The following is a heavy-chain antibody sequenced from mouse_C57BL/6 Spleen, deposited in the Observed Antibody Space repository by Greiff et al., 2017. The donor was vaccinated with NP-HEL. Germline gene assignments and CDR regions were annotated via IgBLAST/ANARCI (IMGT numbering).Heavy chain of an antibody. CDR1: GYTFTDYN. D-gene: IGHD1-1*01. CDR2: INPNNGGT. J-gene: IGHJ3*01. Sequence: EAQLQQSGPELVKPGASVKMSCKASGYTFTDYNMHWVKQSHGKSLEWIGYINPNNGGTSYNQKFKGKATLTVNKSSSTAYMELRSLTSEDSAVYYCARTYYGSSLFAYWGQGTLVTVSA. V-gene: IGHV1-22*01. CDR3: ARTYYGSSLFAY.